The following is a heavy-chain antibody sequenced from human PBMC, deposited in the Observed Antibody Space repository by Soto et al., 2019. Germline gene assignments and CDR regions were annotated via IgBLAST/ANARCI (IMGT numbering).Heavy chain of an antibody. V-gene: IGHV1-2*04. CDR3: ARAVAVAADFDY. CDR2: VNPNSGGT. CDR1: GYTFTGYY. D-gene: IGHD6-19*01. J-gene: IGHJ4*02. Sequence: ASVKVSCKASGYTFTGYYMHWVRQAPGQGLEWMGWVNPNSGGTNYAQKFQGWVTMTRDTSISTAYMELSRLRSDDTAVYYCARAVAVAADFDYWGQGTLVTVSS.